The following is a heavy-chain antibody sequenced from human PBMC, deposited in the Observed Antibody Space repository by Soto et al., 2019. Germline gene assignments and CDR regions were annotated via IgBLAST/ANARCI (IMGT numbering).Heavy chain of an antibody. CDR2: IYYSGST. Sequence: QVQLQESGPGLVKPSQTLSLTCTVSGGSISSGGYYWSWIRQHPGKGLEWIGYIYYSGSTYYNPSLKRRVTXXVXTXXNQRSLRLSSVTAADTAVYYCARGYGSGSLRWLDPWGQGTLVPVSS. J-gene: IGHJ5*02. CDR1: GGSISSGGYY. V-gene: IGHV4-31*03. CDR3: ARGYGSGSLRWLDP. D-gene: IGHD3-10*01.